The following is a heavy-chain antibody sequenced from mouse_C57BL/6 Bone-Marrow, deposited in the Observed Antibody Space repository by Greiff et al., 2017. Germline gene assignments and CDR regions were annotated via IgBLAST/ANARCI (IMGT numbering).Heavy chain of an antibody. Sequence: QVQLQQSGTELVKPGASVKLSCKASGYTFTSYWMHWVKQRPGQGLEWIGNINPSNGGTNYNEKFKSKATLTVDKSSSTAYMQLSSLTSEDSAVYYCARGGYDGYYEDYWGQGTTLTVSS. CDR2: INPSNGGT. D-gene: IGHD2-3*01. V-gene: IGHV1-53*01. CDR3: ARGGYDGYYEDY. CDR1: GYTFTSYW. J-gene: IGHJ2*01.